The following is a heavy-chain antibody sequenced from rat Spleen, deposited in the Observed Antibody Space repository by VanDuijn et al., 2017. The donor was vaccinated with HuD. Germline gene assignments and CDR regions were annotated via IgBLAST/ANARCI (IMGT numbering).Heavy chain of an antibody. J-gene: IGHJ2*01. D-gene: IGHD1-4*01. CDR1: GFSLTSYH. V-gene: IGHV2-43*01. CDR3: ARELPGYNPFDY. CDR2: IWTGGNT. Sequence: QVQLKESGPGLVQPSQTLSLTCTVSGFSLTSYHVSWIRQSPGKGLEWMGVIWTGGNTAYNSLLKSRLSISRDISKSQVFLKVNSLQTEDTATYYCARELPGYNPFDYWGQGVMVTVSS.